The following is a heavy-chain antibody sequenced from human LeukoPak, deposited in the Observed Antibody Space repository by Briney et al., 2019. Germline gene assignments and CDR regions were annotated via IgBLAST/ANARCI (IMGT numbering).Heavy chain of an antibody. J-gene: IGHJ4*02. V-gene: IGHV3-48*03. CDR2: ISSSGTII. Sequence: GGSLRLSCTASGFTFSSYEMNWVRQAPGKGLEWVSHISSSGTIIYYADSVKGRFTISRDNAKNSRYLQMNSLRAEGTAVYYCARAMTSWGQGTLVTVSS. D-gene: IGHD4-11*01. CDR3: ARAMTS. CDR1: GFTFSSYE.